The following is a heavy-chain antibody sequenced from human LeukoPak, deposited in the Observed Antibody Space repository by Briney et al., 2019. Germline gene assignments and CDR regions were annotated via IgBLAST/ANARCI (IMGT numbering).Heavy chain of an antibody. CDR1: GYTLRTYW. V-gene: IGHV5-51*01. D-gene: IGHD6-13*01. CDR3: ARHRAAGGSYYYGADV. CDR2: INPGDSET. Sequence: GESLKISCKGSGYTLRTYWIAWVRPMPGKGVEWMGIINPGDSETSYSPSFQGQGTISADESTTTAYLQWSSLKASDTAMYYCARHRAAGGSYYYGADVWGQGTTVTVSS. J-gene: IGHJ6*02.